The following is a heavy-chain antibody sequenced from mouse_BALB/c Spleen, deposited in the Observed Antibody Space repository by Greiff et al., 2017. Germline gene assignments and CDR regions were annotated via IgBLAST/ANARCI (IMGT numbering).Heavy chain of an antibody. J-gene: IGHJ3*01. Sequence: LVKTGASVKISCKASGYSFTGYYMHWVKQSHGKSLEWIGYISCYNGASSYNQKFKGKATFTVDTSSSTAYMQFNSLTSEDSAVYYCAREGHDMRLRRDGPWFAYWGQGTLVTVSA. CDR1: GYSFTGYY. CDR2: ISCYNGAS. CDR3: AREGHDMRLRRDGPWFAY. D-gene: IGHD2-4*01. V-gene: IGHV1S34*01.